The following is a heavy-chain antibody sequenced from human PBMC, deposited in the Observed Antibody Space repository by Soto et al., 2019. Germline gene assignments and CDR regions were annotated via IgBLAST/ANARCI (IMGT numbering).Heavy chain of an antibody. J-gene: IGHJ6*03. CDR2: INPDGSIT. CDR3: ARVLGAYYYMDV. CDR1: GFTFTNYW. Sequence: EVQLVESGGGLVQPGESLRLSCVASGFTFTNYWMHWVRQAPGKGLVWVSRINPDGSITSYGDSVKGRFTISRDNAKNTLNLQMSSLRAEDTAVYYSARVLGAYYYMDVWGKGTTVTVSS. V-gene: IGHV3-74*01.